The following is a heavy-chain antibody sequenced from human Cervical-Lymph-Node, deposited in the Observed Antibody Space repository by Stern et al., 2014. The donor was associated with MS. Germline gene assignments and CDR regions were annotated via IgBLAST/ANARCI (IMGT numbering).Heavy chain of an antibody. V-gene: IGHV3-33*01. CDR2: IWYVVSNK. D-gene: IGHD3-3*01. Sequence: VQLVESGGGVVQPGRSLRLSCAASGVTFSSYGMPWVRQAPGQGLEWVAGIWYVVSNKYYADSVKGRFTISRDNSKNTLYLQMNSLRAEDTAVYYCARGYYDFFWGQGTLVTVSS. CDR1: GVTFSSYG. CDR3: ARGYYDFF. J-gene: IGHJ4*02.